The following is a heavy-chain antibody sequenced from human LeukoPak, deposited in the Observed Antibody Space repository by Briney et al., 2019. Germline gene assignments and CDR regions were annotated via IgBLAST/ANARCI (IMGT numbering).Heavy chain of an antibody. Sequence: SVKVSCKASGGTFSSYAISWVRQAPGQGLEWMGGIIPIFGTANYAQKFQGRVTITADESTSTAYMELSSLRSEDTAVYYCARAGLWDYSDSSGYHNGAFDIWGQGTMVTVSS. CDR3: ARAGLWDYSDSSGYHNGAFDI. J-gene: IGHJ3*02. V-gene: IGHV1-69*13. CDR1: GGTFSSYA. CDR2: IIPIFGTA. D-gene: IGHD3-22*01.